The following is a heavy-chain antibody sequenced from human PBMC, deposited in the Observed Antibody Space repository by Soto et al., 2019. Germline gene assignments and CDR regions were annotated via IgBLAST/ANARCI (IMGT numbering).Heavy chain of an antibody. Sequence: GGSLKISCRTSGYRFTSYWIAWVRQMPGKGLEWMGIIFPSDSDTRYSPSFQGQVTISADRSTSTVFLQWASLKASDTAVYFCARKDKSGYFNWFDPWGQGTLVTVSS. V-gene: IGHV5-51*01. D-gene: IGHD3-22*01. J-gene: IGHJ5*02. CDR3: ARKDKSGYFNWFDP. CDR2: IFPSDSDT. CDR1: GYRFTSYW.